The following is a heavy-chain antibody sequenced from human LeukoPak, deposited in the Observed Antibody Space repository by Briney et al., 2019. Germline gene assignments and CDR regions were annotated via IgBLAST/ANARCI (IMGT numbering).Heavy chain of an antibody. Sequence: GGSLRLSCAASGFTFSSYAMHWVRQAPGKGLEWVAVISYDGSNKYYADSVKGRFTISRDNSKNTLYLQMNSLRAEDTAVYYCARDFYDSSGYFWVYYFDYWGQGTLVTVSS. CDR2: ISYDGSNK. CDR1: GFTFSSYA. J-gene: IGHJ4*02. CDR3: ARDFYDSSGYFWVYYFDY. V-gene: IGHV3-30-3*01. D-gene: IGHD3-22*01.